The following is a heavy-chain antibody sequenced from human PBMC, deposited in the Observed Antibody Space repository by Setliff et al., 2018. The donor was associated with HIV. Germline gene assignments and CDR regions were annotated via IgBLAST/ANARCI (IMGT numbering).Heavy chain of an antibody. CDR2: ISGFNGNT. D-gene: IGHD6-19*01. CDR1: GYTFNNYY. V-gene: IGHV1-18*04. Sequence: ASVKVSCKSSGYTFNNYYMHWVRQAPGQGLEWMGWISGFNGNTKYAQSFQDRVAMTTETATSTAYMEMRSLRSDDTAVYFCARVPYRSAWFSGGHDAFDIWGQGTMVTVS. J-gene: IGHJ3*02. CDR3: ARVPYRSAWFSGGHDAFDI.